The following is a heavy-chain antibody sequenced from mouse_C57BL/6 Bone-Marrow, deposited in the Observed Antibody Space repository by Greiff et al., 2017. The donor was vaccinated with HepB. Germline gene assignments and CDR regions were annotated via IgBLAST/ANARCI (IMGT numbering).Heavy chain of an antibody. CDR2: ISDGGSYT. J-gene: IGHJ4*01. Sequence: DVMLVESGGGLVKPGGSLKLSCAASGFTFSSYAMSWVRQTPEKRLGWVATISDGGSYTYYPDNVKGRFTISRDNAKNNLYLQMSHLKSEDTAMYYCARALWDGYAMDYWGQGTSVTVSS. V-gene: IGHV5-4*03. CDR1: GFTFSSYA. D-gene: IGHD4-1*01. CDR3: ARALWDGYAMDY.